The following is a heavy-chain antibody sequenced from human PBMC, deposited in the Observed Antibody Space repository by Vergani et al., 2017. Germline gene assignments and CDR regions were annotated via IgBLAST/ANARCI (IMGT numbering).Heavy chain of an antibody. J-gene: IGHJ4*02. D-gene: IGHD3-22*01. CDR1: GFTFSSYA. Sequence: QVQLVESGGGVVQPGRSLRLYCAASGFTFSSYAMHWVRQAPGKGLEWVAVISYDGSNKYYADSVKGRFTISSDNSKNTLYLQMNSLRAEDTAVYYCSREGGLRMMIVVVITWGPDYWGQGTLVTVSS. CDR3: SREGGLRMMIVVVITWGPDY. V-gene: IGHV3-30-3*01. CDR2: ISYDGSNK.